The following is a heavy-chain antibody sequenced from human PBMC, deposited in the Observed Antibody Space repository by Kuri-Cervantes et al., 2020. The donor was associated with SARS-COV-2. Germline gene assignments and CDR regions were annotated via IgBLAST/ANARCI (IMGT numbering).Heavy chain of an antibody. CDR1: GFTFSSYS. J-gene: IGHJ3*02. V-gene: IGHV3-20*04. CDR3: ARVEVGAHVGAFDI. CDR2: INWNGGST. D-gene: IGHD1-26*01. Sequence: GGSLRLSCADSGFTFSSYSMNWVRQAPGKGLEWVSGINWNGGSTGYADSVKGRFTISRDNAKNSPYLQMNSLRAEDTALYYCARVEVGAHVGAFDIWGQGTMVTVSS.